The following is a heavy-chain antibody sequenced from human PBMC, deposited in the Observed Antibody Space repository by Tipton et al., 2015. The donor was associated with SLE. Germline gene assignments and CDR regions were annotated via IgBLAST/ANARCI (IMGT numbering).Heavy chain of an antibody. Sequence: LRLSCTASGFNFGDYPMTWVRQAPGKRLEWIGDVYYSGSTKYNPSLKSRVTISVDMSKNQFSLKVRSVSAADTAVYYCARESRGGTNRYTMDVWGQGTTVIVS. D-gene: IGHD1-1*01. V-gene: IGHV4-59*01. CDR1: GFNFGDYP. J-gene: IGHJ6*02. CDR3: ARESRGGTNRYTMDV. CDR2: VYYSGST.